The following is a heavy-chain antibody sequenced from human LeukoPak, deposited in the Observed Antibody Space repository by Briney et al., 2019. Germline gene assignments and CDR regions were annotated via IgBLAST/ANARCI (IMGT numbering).Heavy chain of an antibody. CDR3: ARYLAYSSGWSYTDWFDP. CDR2: INPNSGGT. Sequence: ASVKVSCKASGYTFTGYYMHWVRQAPGQGLEWMGWINPNSGGTNYAQKFQGRVTMTRDTSISTAYMELSRLRSDGTAVYYCARYLAYSSGWSYTDWFDPWGQGTLVTVSS. D-gene: IGHD6-19*01. V-gene: IGHV1-2*02. CDR1: GYTFTGYY. J-gene: IGHJ5*02.